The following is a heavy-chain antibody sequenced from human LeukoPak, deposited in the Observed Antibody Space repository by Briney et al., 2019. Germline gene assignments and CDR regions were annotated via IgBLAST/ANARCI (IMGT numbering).Heavy chain of an antibody. CDR1: GFTFSSYA. CDR3: AKALYYDILTGPLGMDV. CDR2: ISGSGGST. D-gene: IGHD3-9*01. V-gene: IGHV3-23*01. Sequence: GGSLRLSCAASGFTFSSYAMSWVRQAPGKGLEWVSAISGSGGSTYYADSVKGRFTISRDNSKNTLYLQMNSLIAEETAVYYCAKALYYDILTGPLGMDVWGQGTTVTVSS. J-gene: IGHJ6*02.